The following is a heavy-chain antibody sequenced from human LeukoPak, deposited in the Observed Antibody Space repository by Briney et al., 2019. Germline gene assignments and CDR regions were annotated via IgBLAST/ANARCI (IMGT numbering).Heavy chain of an antibody. D-gene: IGHD6-19*01. Sequence: GGSLRLSCAASGFTFSSYAMSWVRHAPGKGLEWVSAISGSGGSTYYADSVKGRFTISRDNSKNTLYLQMNRLRAEDTAVYYCAKAEYSSGWYDAFDIWGQGTMVTVSS. J-gene: IGHJ3*02. CDR1: GFTFSSYA. CDR3: AKAEYSSGWYDAFDI. V-gene: IGHV3-23*01. CDR2: ISGSGGST.